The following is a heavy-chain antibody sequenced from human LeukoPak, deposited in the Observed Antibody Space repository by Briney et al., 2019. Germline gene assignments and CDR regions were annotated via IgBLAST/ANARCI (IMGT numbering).Heavy chain of an antibody. V-gene: IGHV3-23*01. CDR1: GFTFSSYA. Sequence: GGSLRLSCAASGFTFSSYAMSWVRQAPGKGLEWVSAISGSGGSTYYADSVKGRFTISRDNSKNTLYLQMNSLRAEDTAVYYCARDLPDTAMVHGAFDIWGQGTMVTVSS. CDR3: ARDLPDTAMVHGAFDI. J-gene: IGHJ3*02. D-gene: IGHD5-18*01. CDR2: ISGSGGST.